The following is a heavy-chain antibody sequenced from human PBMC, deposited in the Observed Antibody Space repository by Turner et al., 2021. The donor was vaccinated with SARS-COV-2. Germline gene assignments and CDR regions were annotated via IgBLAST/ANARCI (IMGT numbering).Heavy chain of an antibody. CDR2: IYYSGST. V-gene: IGHV4-39*01. Sequence: QLQLQESGPGLVKPSETLSLTCTVSGGSLSSSGYYWGWIRQPPGKGLEWIGSIYYSGSTYYNPSLKSRVTISVDTSKNQFSLKLSSVTAADTAVYYCATEYVNIVATHRYYSYAMDVWGQGTTVTVSS. J-gene: IGHJ6*02. CDR1: GGSLSSSGYY. D-gene: IGHD5-12*01. CDR3: ATEYVNIVATHRYYSYAMDV.